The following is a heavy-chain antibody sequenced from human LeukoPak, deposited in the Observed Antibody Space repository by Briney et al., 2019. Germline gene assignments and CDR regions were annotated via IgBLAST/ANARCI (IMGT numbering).Heavy chain of an antibody. D-gene: IGHD2-8*02. J-gene: IGHJ5*01. CDR3: VSRPTAGCPGGVCNGSRNYSDP. CDR2: IYYTGTN. Sequence: SETLSLTCTVSGGSISSAGHYWGWIRQPPGKEMEWIGHIYYTGTNYHNPSLTGRVTLSIDTSNNHLSLRLTSVTAAATALYSCVSRPTAGCPGGVCNGSRNYSDPWGQGTLVTVSS. CDR1: GGSISSAGHY. V-gene: IGHV4-39*01.